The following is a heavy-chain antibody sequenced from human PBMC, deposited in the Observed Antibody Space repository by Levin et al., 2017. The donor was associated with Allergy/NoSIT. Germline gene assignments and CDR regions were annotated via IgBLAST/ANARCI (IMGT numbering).Heavy chain of an antibody. CDR2: ISYDGSNK. CDR1: GFTFSSYG. J-gene: IGHJ4*02. Sequence: PGESLKISCAASGFTFSSYGMHWVRQAPGKGLEWVAVISYDGSNKYYADSVKGRFTISRDNSKNTLYLQMNSLRAEDTAVYYCAKDRSSSWSFDYWGQGTLVTVSS. CDR3: AKDRSSSWSFDY. D-gene: IGHD6-13*01. V-gene: IGHV3-30*18.